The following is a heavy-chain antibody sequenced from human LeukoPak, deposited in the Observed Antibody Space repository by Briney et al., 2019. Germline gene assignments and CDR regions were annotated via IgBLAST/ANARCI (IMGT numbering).Heavy chain of an antibody. CDR3: AREAAWGNWYFDH. Sequence: GSSLRLSCAASGFPFSGSGMHWVRQAPGKGQEWVAVIWYDGSHQYYADSVKGRFTASRDNFKNTLYLEMNSLRYDDTALYYCAREAAWGNWYFDHWGRGTLVTVSS. V-gene: IGHV3-33*01. CDR2: IWYDGSHQ. CDR1: GFPFSGSG. D-gene: IGHD3-16*01. J-gene: IGHJ2*01.